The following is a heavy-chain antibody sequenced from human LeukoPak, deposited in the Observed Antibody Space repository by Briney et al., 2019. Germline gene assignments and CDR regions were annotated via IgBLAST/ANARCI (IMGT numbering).Heavy chain of an antibody. CDR1: GYTFTSYW. Sequence: GESLKISCKASGYTFTSYWIAWVRQMPGKGLELMGIIYPGDSDTRYSPSFQGQVTMSVDKSISTAYLQWSSLRASDTAVYYCAKGGIIVGETSHFDYWSQGTLVTVCS. J-gene: IGHJ4*02. CDR3: AKGGIIVGETSHFDY. V-gene: IGHV5-51*01. CDR2: IYPGDSDT. D-gene: IGHD1-26*01.